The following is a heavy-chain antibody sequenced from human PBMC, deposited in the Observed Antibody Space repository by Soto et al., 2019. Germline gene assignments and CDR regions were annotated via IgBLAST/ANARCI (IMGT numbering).Heavy chain of an antibody. D-gene: IGHD5-12*01. J-gene: IGHJ4*02. V-gene: IGHV1-69*02. CDR1: GGTFSSYT. Sequence: QVQLVQSGAEVKKPGSSVKVSCKASGGTFSSYTISWVRQAPGQGLEWMGRIIPILGIANYAQKFQGRVTITADKSTSTAYMELSSLRSEDTAVYSCAIVLGGSGHDWEDYWGQGTLVTVSS. CDR2: IIPILGIA. CDR3: AIVLGGSGHDWEDY.